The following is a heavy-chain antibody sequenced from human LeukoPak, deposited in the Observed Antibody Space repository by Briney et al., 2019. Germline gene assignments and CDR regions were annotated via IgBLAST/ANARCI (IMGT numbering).Heavy chain of an antibody. J-gene: IGHJ4*02. V-gene: IGHV4-39*07. D-gene: IGHD6-13*01. CDR2: IYYSGST. CDR3: ASTSALSSWYGVDY. Sequence: SETLSLTCTISGDSTSSSSHYWGWIRQPPGKGLEWIGSIYYSGSTYYNPSLKSRVTVSVDTSKNQFSLKLSSVTAADTAVYYCASTSALSSWYGVDYWGQGTLVTVSS. CDR1: GDSTSSSSHY.